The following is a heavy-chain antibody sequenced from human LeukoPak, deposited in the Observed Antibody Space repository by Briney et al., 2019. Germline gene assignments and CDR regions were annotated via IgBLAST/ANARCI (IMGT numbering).Heavy chain of an antibody. CDR3: AKQFSFTMIVVVGYFDY. CDR2: ISGSGGST. Sequence: GGSLRLSCAASGFTFISYAMSWVLQAPGKGLEWVSAISGSGGSTYYADSVKGRFTISRDNSKNPLYLQMNSLRAEDTAVYYCAKQFSFTMIVVVGYFDYWGQGTLVTVSS. J-gene: IGHJ4*02. V-gene: IGHV3-23*01. D-gene: IGHD3-22*01. CDR1: GFTFISYA.